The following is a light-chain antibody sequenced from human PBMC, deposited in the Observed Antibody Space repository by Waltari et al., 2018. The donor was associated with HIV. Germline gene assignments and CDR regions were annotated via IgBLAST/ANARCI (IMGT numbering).Light chain of an antibody. CDR3: VLYVGSGIWV. Sequence: QTVVTQESSLSVSPGGTVTLTCGLSSGSVSGRSSPRWYKQTPGQAPRTLIYNTNTRSSGVPDRCSGSILGNKAALTISGAQADDECDYHCVLYVGSGIWVFGGGTKLTVL. CDR1: SGSVSGRSS. CDR2: NTN. V-gene: IGLV8-61*01. J-gene: IGLJ3*02.